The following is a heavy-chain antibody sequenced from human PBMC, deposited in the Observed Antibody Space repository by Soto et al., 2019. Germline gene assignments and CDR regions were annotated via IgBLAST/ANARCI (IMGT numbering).Heavy chain of an antibody. CDR1: GFTFSSYE. CDR3: ESVINYYYDSSVGAYFDY. J-gene: IGHJ4*02. D-gene: IGHD3-22*01. CDR2: ISSSGSTI. V-gene: IGHV3-48*03. Sequence: PGGSLRLSCAASGFTFSSYEMNWVRQAPGKGLEWVSYISSSGSTIYYADSVKGRFTISRDNAKNSLYLQMNSLRAEDTAVYYCESVINYYYDSSVGAYFDYWGQGTL.